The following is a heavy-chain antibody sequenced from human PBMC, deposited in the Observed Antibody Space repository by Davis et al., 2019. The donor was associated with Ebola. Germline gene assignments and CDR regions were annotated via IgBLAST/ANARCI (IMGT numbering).Heavy chain of an antibody. CDR2: INHSGSP. Sequence: MPSETLSLTCTVSSGSISSGGYYWSWIRQHPGKGLEWIGEINHSGSPNYNPSLKSRVTISVDTSKNQFSLKLSSVTAADTAVYYCARVTIYSSSCFDYWGQGTLVTVSS. D-gene: IGHD6-13*01. CDR3: ARVTIYSSSCFDY. CDR1: SGSISSGGYY. J-gene: IGHJ4*02. V-gene: IGHV4-39*07.